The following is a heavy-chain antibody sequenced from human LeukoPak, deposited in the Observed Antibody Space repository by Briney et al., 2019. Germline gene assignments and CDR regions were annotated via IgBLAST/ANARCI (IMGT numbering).Heavy chain of an antibody. CDR2: IYTSGST. V-gene: IGHV4-61*02. Sequence: PSETLSLTCTVSGGSISSGSYYWSWIRQPAGKGLEWIGRIYTSGSTNYNPSLKSRVTISVDTSKNQFSLKLSSVTAADTAVYYCARVDLYYYESSGYYYFFDYWGQGTLVTVSS. J-gene: IGHJ4*02. CDR3: ARVDLYYYESSGYYYFFDY. D-gene: IGHD3-22*01. CDR1: GGSISSGSYY.